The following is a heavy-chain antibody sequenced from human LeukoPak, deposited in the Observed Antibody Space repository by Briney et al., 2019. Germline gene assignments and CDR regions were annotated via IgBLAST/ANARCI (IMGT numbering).Heavy chain of an antibody. CDR2: INPNSGGT. CDR1: GYTFTGYN. J-gene: IGHJ4*02. D-gene: IGHD3-9*01. Sequence: ASVKVSCKASGYTFTGYNMHWVRQAPGQGLEWMGWINPNSGGTNYAQKFQGRVTMTRDTSISTAYMELSRLRSDDTAVYYCATGHVLRYFDWLLPFDYWGQGTLVTVSS. CDR3: ATGHVLRYFDWLLPFDY. V-gene: IGHV1-2*02.